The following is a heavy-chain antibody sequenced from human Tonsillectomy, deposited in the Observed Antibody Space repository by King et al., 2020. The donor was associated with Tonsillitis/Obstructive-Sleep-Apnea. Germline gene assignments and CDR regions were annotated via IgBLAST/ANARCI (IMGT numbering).Heavy chain of an antibody. CDR2: ISYDGSNK. J-gene: IGHJ4*02. V-gene: IGHV3-30*04. Sequence: VQLVESGGGVVQPGRSLRLSCAASGFTFSSYAMHWVRQAPGKGLEWVAVISYDGSNKYYADSVKGRFTISRDNSKNTLYQQMNSLRAEDTAVYYCARDMEAAFDYWGQGTLVTVSS. CDR1: GFTFSSYA. CDR3: ARDMEAAFDY. D-gene: IGHD3-10*01.